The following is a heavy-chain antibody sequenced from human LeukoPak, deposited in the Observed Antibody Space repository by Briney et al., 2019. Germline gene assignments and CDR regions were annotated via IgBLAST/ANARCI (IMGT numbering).Heavy chain of an antibody. CDR2: ISSSGSTI. V-gene: IGHV3-48*04. D-gene: IGHD6-19*01. CDR3: ARDSSGWYADNWFDP. J-gene: IGHJ5*02. Sequence: GGSLRLSCAASGFTFSSYSMNWVRQAPGKGLEWVSYISSSGSTIYYADSVKGRFTISRDNAKNSLYLQMNSLRAEDTAVYYCARDSSGWYADNWFDPWGQGTLVTVSS. CDR1: GFTFSSYS.